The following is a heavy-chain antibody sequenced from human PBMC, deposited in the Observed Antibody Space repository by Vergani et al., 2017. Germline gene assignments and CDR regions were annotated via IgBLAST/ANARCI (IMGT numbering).Heavy chain of an antibody. CDR2: INAGNGNT. J-gene: IGHJ4*02. V-gene: IGHV1-3*01. Sequence: QVQLVQSGAEVKKPGASVKVSCKASGYTFTSYAMHWVRQAPGQRLEWMGWINAGNGNTKYSQKFQGRVTITRDTSASTAYMELNSLRAEDTAIYSCAKDIFVGSGSLGLFDYWGQGTLVTVSS. CDR1: GYTFTSYA. CDR3: AKDIFVGSGSLGLFDY. D-gene: IGHD3-10*01.